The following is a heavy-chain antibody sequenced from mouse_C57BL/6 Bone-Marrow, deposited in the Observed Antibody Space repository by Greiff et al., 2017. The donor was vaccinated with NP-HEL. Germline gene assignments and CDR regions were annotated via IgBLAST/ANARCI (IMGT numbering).Heavy chain of an antibody. Sequence: QVQLKESGPGLVQPSQSLSITCTVSGFSLTSYGVHWVRQSPGKGLEWLGVIWSGGSTDYNAAFISRLSISKDNSKSQVFFKMNSLQADDTAIYYCARRDYYGSSPFAYWGQGTLVTVSA. CDR3: ARRDYYGSSPFAY. CDR1: GFSLTSYG. J-gene: IGHJ3*01. V-gene: IGHV2-2*01. D-gene: IGHD1-1*01. CDR2: IWSGGST.